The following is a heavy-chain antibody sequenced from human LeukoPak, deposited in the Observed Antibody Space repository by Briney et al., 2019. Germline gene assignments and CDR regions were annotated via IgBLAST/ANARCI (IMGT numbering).Heavy chain of an antibody. Sequence: GGSLRLSCAASGFTFSSYSMNWVRQAPGKGLEWVSYISSSDSTIYYADSVKGRFTISRDNAKNSLYLQMNSLRAEDTAVYYCARDPPKYYYDSSGYYRTESGDYWGQGTLVTVSS. CDR2: ISSSDSTI. J-gene: IGHJ4*02. V-gene: IGHV3-48*04. D-gene: IGHD3-22*01. CDR3: ARDPPKYYYDSSGYYRTESGDY. CDR1: GFTFSSYS.